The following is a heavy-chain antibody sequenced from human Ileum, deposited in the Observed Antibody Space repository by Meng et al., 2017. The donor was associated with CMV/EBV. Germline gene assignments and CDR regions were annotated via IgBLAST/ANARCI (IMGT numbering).Heavy chain of an antibody. CDR2: VSFDGRNQ. Sequence: GGSLRLSCAASGFTFSSYSMHWVRQAPGKGLEWVAHVSFDGRNQYYADSMKGRFTVSRDNSKNTLYLQMKSLRTEDTAVYYCTKDQWGSSSSLTGMDVLGQGTTVTVSS. CDR3: TKDQWGSSSSLTGMDV. J-gene: IGHJ6*02. V-gene: IGHV3-30*04. D-gene: IGHD6-6*01. CDR1: GFTFSSYS.